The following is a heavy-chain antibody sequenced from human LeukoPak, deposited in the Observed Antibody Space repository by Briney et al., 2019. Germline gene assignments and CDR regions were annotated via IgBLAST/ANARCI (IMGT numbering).Heavy chain of an antibody. CDR1: GFSFSTYD. J-gene: IGHJ4*02. V-gene: IGHV3-30*18. CDR2: ISSDGSHK. D-gene: IGHD3-9*01. CDR3: AKGSIDWYYFDY. Sequence: GGSLRPSCAASGFSFSTYDMHWVRQAPGKGLEWVAVISSDGSHKYWADSVKGRFTISRDNSKNTVYLQMNSLRAEDTAVYYCAKGSIDWYYFDYWGQGTLVTVSS.